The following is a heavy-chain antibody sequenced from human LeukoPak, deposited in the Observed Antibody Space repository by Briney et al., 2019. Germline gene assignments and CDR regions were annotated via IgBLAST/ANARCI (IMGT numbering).Heavy chain of an antibody. CDR3: AVTNWGRYFDL. CDR1: GGSISTYY. D-gene: IGHD7-27*01. V-gene: IGHV4-59*01. J-gene: IGHJ2*01. CDR2: IYYSGST. Sequence: TETLSLTCTVSGGSISTYYWSWVRQPPGKGLEWIGYIYYSGSTNYNPSLKSRVTISVDTSKNQFSLKLTSVTAADTAVYYCAVTNWGRYFDLWGRGTLVTVSA.